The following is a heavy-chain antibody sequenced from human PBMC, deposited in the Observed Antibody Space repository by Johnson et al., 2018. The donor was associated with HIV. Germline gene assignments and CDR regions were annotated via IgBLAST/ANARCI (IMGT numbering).Heavy chain of an antibody. Sequence: QVQLVESGGGVVQPGGSLRLSCAASGFTFRSYGTHWVRQAPGKGLEWVAFIRYDGSKKYYADSVKGRFTIFRDNSKNTLYLQMNSLRAEDTAVYYCVGGGPDDAFDIWGQGTMVTVSS. CDR3: VGGGPDDAFDI. V-gene: IGHV3-30*02. D-gene: IGHD3-16*01. J-gene: IGHJ3*02. CDR1: GFTFRSYG. CDR2: IRYDGSKK.